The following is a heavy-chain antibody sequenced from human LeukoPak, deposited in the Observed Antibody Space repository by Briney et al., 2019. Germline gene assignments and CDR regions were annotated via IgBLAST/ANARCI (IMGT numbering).Heavy chain of an antibody. CDR3: AREGLSGLDY. CDR2: IKHDGREK. Sequence: PGGSLRLSCVASGFTFETYWMSWVRQAPGKGLEWLANIKHDGREKYYVDSVKGRFTISRDNAKASVYLQMNSLRAEDTAVYYCAREGLSGLDYWGQGTLVTVSS. D-gene: IGHD3-16*01. J-gene: IGHJ4*02. V-gene: IGHV3-7*01. CDR1: GFTFETYW.